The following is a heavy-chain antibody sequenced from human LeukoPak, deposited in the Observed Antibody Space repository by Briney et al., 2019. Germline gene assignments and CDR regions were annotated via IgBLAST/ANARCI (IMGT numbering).Heavy chain of an antibody. CDR3: ANFQWLRYFAF. CDR2: ISSSGNIE. V-gene: IGHV3-11*01. CDR1: GFTFSDYY. D-gene: IGHD5-12*01. Sequence: PGGSLRLSCAASGFTFSDYYMSWIRQAPGKRLEWLSYISSSGNIEYYTDSVKGRFTISRDNARNSLYLQMNSLRAEDTAVYYCANFQWLRYFAFWGQGTLVTVSS. J-gene: IGHJ4*02.